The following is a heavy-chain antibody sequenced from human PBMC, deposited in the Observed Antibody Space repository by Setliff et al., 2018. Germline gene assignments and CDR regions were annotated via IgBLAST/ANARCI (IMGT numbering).Heavy chain of an antibody. CDR2: IIPMFGT. Sequence: SVKVSCKASGDTFSSYVISWVREAPGQGLEWMGGIIPMFGTNYAQKFQGRVTITADESTSTAYMELSSLGSEDTAVYYCAGGQPLVRKYYYMDVWGKGTTVTVSS. D-gene: IGHD3-10*01. J-gene: IGHJ6*03. CDR1: GDTFSSYV. V-gene: IGHV1-69*13. CDR3: AGGQPLVRKYYYMDV.